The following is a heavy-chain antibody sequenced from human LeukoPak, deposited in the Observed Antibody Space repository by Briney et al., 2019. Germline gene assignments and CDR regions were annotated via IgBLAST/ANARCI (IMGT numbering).Heavy chain of an antibody. V-gene: IGHV3-23*01. J-gene: IGHJ5*02. CDR1: GFTFSSYG. CDR2: ISVSGGGT. D-gene: IGHD3-10*01. CDR3: AKAGGYGSVSYLTCFAP. Sequence: GGSLRLSCAASGFTFSSYGMSWVRQAPGKGLEWVSGISVSGGGTNYAASVKGRFTISRDNSKNTLYLQMSSLRAEDTAVYYCAKAGGYGSVSYLTCFAPWGQGTLFTAAS.